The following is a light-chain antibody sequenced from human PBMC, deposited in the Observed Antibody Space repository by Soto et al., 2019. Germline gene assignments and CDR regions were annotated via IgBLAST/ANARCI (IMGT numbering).Light chain of an antibody. V-gene: IGKV4-1*01. Sequence: DIVMTQSPDSLAVSLGERATINCKSSQSVLPRSNNKNYLAWYQQKPGQPPKLLINWASTRESGVPDRFRGSGSETDFTLTISSLQAEDVAVYYCQQYYESLVLSFGGGTRVEL. J-gene: IGKJ4*01. CDR2: WAS. CDR3: QQYYESLVLS. CDR1: QSVLPRSNNKNY.